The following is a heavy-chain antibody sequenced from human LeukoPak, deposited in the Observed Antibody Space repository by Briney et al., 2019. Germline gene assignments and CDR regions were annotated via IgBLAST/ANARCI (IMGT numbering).Heavy chain of an antibody. CDR1: GFTFDDYA. Sequence: QTGGSLRLSCAASGFTFDDYAMHWVRQAPGKGLEWVSGISWDSGYIGYADSVKGRFTISRDNAKNSLYLQMNSLRAEDTAFYYCARDDYGSGSWNDYWGQGTLVTVSS. CDR3: ARDDYGSGSWNDY. V-gene: IGHV3-9*01. CDR2: ISWDSGYI. D-gene: IGHD3-10*01. J-gene: IGHJ4*02.